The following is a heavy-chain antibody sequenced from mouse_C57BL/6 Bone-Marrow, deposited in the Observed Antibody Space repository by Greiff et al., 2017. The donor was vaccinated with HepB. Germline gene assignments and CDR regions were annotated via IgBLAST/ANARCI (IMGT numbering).Heavy chain of an antibody. CDR1: GFTFSSYA. V-gene: IGHV5-4*01. CDR2: ISDGGSYT. D-gene: IGHD4-1*01. CDR3: ASDLTGTRDY. J-gene: IGHJ2*01. Sequence: EVQRVESGGGLVKPGGSLKLSCAASGFTFSSYAMSWVRQTPEKRLEWVATISDGGSYTYYPDNVKGRFTISRDNAKNNLYLQMSHLKSEDTAMYYCASDLTGTRDYWGQGTTLTVSS.